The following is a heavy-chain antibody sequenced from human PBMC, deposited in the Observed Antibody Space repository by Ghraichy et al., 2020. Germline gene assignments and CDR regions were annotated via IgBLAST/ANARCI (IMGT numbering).Heavy chain of an antibody. CDR2: INHSGST. CDR3: ARVGLRVGSGIYY. CDR1: GGSFSGYY. Sequence: SETLSLTCAVYGGSFSGYYWSWIRQPPGKGLEWIGEINHSGSTNYNPSLKSRVTISVDTSKNQFSLKLSSVTAADTAVYYCARVGLRVGSGIYYWGQGTLVTVSS. D-gene: IGHD3-10*01. J-gene: IGHJ4*02. V-gene: IGHV4-34*01.